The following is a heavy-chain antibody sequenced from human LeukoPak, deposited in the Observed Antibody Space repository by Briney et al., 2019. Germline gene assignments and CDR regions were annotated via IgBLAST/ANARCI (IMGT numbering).Heavy chain of an antibody. CDR3: LRDWYGSGSYWQIRESYFDY. D-gene: IGHD3-10*01. CDR1: GFTFINAW. Sequence: GGSLRLSCAASGFTFINAWMSWVRQAPGKGLEWVGRIKIKTDGGTTDYAAPVKGRFTISRDDSKNTLYLQMNSLKTEDTAVYYCLRDWYGSGSYWQIRESYFDYWGQGTLVTVSS. CDR2: IKIKTDGGTT. J-gene: IGHJ4*02. V-gene: IGHV3-15*01.